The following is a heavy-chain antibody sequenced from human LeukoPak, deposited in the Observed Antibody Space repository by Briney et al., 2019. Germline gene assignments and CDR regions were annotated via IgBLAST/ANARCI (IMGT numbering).Heavy chain of an antibody. V-gene: IGHV3-73*01. D-gene: IGHD1-26*01. CDR2: IDRPAKSYAT. CDR1: GFTFSGSA. CDR3: TRDRGTYKLIDL. J-gene: IGHJ5*02. Sequence: GGSLRLSCAASGFTFSGSAMHWVRQASGKGLEWVGLIDRPAKSYATAYGASVGGRFTISRDDSTNTAHLQMDSLKPEDTALYYCTRDRGTYKLIDLWGQETRVSVST.